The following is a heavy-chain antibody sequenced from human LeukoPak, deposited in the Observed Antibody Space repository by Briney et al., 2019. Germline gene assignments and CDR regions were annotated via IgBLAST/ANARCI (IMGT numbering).Heavy chain of an antibody. Sequence: GGSLRLSCVASGFTFSTYWMSWVRQAPGKGLEWVANIKQDGSEKTYVDSVKGRFTISKDNAKNSLYLQMNSLRAEDTALYHCARNNGMDVWGQGTTVIVSS. CDR3: ARNNGMDV. V-gene: IGHV3-7*03. J-gene: IGHJ6*02. CDR2: IKQDGSEK. CDR1: GFTFSTYW.